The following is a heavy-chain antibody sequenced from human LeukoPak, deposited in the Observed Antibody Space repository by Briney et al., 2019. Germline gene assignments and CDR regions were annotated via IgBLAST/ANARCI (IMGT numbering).Heavy chain of an antibody. CDR1: GFAFSGYA. V-gene: IGHV3-64*01. CDR2: ISSNGGGT. Sequence: PGGSLRLSCAASGFAFSGYAMHWVRQAPGKGLEYISSISSNGGGTYYANSVKGRFIISRDNSKNTLYLQMGSLRGEDMALYYCARESRGQDTRAFDMWGQGTMVTVSS. CDR3: ARESRGQDTRAFDM. J-gene: IGHJ3*02. D-gene: IGHD2-15*01.